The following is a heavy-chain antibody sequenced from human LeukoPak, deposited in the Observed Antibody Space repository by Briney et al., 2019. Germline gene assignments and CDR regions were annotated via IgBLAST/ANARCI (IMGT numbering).Heavy chain of an antibody. D-gene: IGHD3-9*01. V-gene: IGHV4-34*01. CDR2: INHSGST. CDR1: GGSFSGYY. J-gene: IGHJ4*02. Sequence: PSETLSLTCPVYGGSFSGYYWSWIRQPPGKGLEWIGEINHSGSTNYNPSLKSRVTISVDTSKNQFSLKLSSVTAADTAVYYCARGPGDYDILAAYWGQGTLVTVSS. CDR3: ARGPGDYDILAAY.